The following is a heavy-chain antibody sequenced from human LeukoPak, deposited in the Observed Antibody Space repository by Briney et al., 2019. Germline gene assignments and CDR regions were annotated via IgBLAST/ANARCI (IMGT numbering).Heavy chain of an antibody. Sequence: GASVKVSCKASGYTFTGYYMHWVRQAPGQGLEWMGWINPNSGGTNYAQKFQGRVTMTRDTSISTAYMELSRLRSDDTAVYYCARDAESSTSPYYYYYYMDVWGKGTTVTV. CDR1: GYTFTGYY. V-gene: IGHV1-2*02. D-gene: IGHD2-2*01. J-gene: IGHJ6*03. CDR2: INPNSGGT. CDR3: ARDAESSTSPYYYYYYMDV.